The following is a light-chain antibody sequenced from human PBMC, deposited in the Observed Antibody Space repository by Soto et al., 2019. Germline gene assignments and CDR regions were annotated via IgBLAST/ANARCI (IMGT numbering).Light chain of an antibody. V-gene: IGLV1-40*01. CDR2: ENN. CDR1: NSNFGAGFA. Sequence: QSVLTQPPSVSGAPGKRVTISCTGRNSNFGAGFAAQWYQQLPGTAPKVLIYENNKRPSGVPGRFSGSKSDTSASLAISGLQAEDEGYYYGQSYDRSLTGPAFGGGTKLTGL. J-gene: IGLJ2*01. CDR3: QSYDRSLTGPA.